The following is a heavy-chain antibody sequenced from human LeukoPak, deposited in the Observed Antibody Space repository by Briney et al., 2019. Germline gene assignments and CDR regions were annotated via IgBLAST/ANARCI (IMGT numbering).Heavy chain of an antibody. CDR3: APDHSSIL. D-gene: IGHD1-14*01. Sequence: ASVKVSCKASGYTFTDSNMHCVRQAPGQGLEWMGWIDPNSGGTRYAQKFQGRVTMTRDTSISTANMELSRLTSDDTAVYYCAPDHSSILWGQGTLVTVSS. CDR1: GYTFTDSN. J-gene: IGHJ4*02. CDR2: IDPNSGGT. V-gene: IGHV1-2*02.